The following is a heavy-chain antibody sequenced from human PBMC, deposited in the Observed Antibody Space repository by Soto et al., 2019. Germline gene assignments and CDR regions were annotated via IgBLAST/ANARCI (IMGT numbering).Heavy chain of an antibody. V-gene: IGHV3-49*03. CDR2: IRSKAYGGTA. Sequence: GGSLRLSCTASGFTFGDYAMSWFRQAPGKGLEWVGFIRSKAYGGTAEYAASVKGRFTISRDDSKSIAYLQMNSLKTEDTAMYYCTRDTTGAAHDAFDIWGQGTMVTVSS. CDR1: GFTFGDYA. D-gene: IGHD1-1*01. J-gene: IGHJ3*02. CDR3: TRDTTGAAHDAFDI.